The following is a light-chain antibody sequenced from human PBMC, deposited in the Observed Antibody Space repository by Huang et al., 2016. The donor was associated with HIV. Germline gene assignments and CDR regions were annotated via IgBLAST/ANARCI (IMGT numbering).Light chain of an antibody. CDR1: QRIRDW. CDR3: QQYDNYST. J-gene: IGKJ2*01. V-gene: IGKV1-5*03. CDR2: KAS. Sequence: DIQMTQSPSTLSASVGNRVTITCRASQRIRDWLAWYQQKPGKAPKLLIYKASNLESGVPSRFSGSGSGTEFNLTISSLQPDVFASYYCQQYDNYSTFAQGTKVEIQ.